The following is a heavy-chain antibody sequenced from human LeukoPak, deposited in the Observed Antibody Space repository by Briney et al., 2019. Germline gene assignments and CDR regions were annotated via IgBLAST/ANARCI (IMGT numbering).Heavy chain of an antibody. CDR2: ISWDGGST. CDR3: AKDISITGTTGGFDY. V-gene: IGHV3-43D*04. D-gene: IGHD1-7*01. CDR1: GFTVDDYA. Sequence: PGGSLRLSCAASGFTVDDYAMHWVRQAPGKGLEWVSLISWDGGSTYYADSVKGRFTISRDNSKNSLYLQMNSLRAEDTALYYCAKDISITGTTGGFDYWGQGTLVTVSS. J-gene: IGHJ4*02.